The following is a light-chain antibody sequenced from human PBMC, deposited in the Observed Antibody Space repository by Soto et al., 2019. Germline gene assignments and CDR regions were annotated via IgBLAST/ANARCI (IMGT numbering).Light chain of an antibody. V-gene: IGKV1-33*01. J-gene: IGKJ4*01. Sequence: DIQMTQSPSSLSASIGDRVTITCQSSQDISNSLNWYQQKSGKAPKLLMYDVSNLEPGFPSRFRGRRSGTDFTFTISGLQPEDFATYFCQQYPSLPLTFGGGTNLE. CDR1: QDISNS. CDR2: DVS. CDR3: QQYPSLPLT.